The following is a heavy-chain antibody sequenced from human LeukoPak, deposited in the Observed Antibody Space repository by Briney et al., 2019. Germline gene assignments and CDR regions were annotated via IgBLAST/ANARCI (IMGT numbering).Heavy chain of an antibody. CDR3: TRDGAERGSYSSSLPFDY. Sequence: GGSLRLSCTASGFTFGDYAMSWFRQAPGKGLEWVGFIRSKAYGGTTEYAASVKGRFTISRDDSKSIAYLQMNSLKTEDTAVYYCTRDGAERGSYSSSLPFDYWGQGTLVTVSS. CDR2: IRSKAYGGTT. J-gene: IGHJ4*02. D-gene: IGHD6-13*01. V-gene: IGHV3-49*03. CDR1: GFTFGDYA.